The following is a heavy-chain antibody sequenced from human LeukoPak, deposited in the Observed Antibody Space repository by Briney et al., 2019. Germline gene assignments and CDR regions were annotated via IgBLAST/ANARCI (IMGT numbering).Heavy chain of an antibody. Sequence: GGSLRLSCAASGFTFSSYGMHWVRQAPGKGLEWVAVISYDGSNKYYADSVKGRFTISRDNSKNTLYLQMNSLRAEDTAVYYCARDEVNLHAFDIWGQGTMVTVSS. CDR2: ISYDGSNK. CDR3: ARDEVNLHAFDI. J-gene: IGHJ3*02. CDR1: GFTFSSYG. V-gene: IGHV3-30*03.